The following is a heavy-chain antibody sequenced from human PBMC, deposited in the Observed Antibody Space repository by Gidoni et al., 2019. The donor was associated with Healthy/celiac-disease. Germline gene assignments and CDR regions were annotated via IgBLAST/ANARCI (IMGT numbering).Heavy chain of an antibody. D-gene: IGHD6-6*01. V-gene: IGHV3-9*01. CDR1: GFTFDDYA. CDR3: AKDMYSSSFNWFDP. Sequence: EVQLVESGGGLVQPGRSLRLSCAASGFTFDDYAMHWVRQAPGKGLEWVSGISWNSGSIGYADSVKGRFTISRDNAKNSLYLQMNSLRAEDTALYYCAKDMYSSSFNWFDPWGQGTLVTVSS. J-gene: IGHJ5*02. CDR2: ISWNSGSI.